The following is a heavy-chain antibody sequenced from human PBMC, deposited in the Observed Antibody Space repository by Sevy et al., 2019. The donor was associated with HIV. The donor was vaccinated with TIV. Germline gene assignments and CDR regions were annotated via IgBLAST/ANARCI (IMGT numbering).Heavy chain of an antibody. CDR3: AKGAVDAAGRYYYYGMDV. J-gene: IGHJ6*02. V-gene: IGHV3-23*01. Sequence: GGSLRLSCAASGFTFSSYAMSWVRQAPGKGLEWVSGISASAGNTHYADSVKGRFSISRDNSKNTLYLEMNRLRAEDTAEYYCAKGAVDAAGRYYYYGMDVWGQGTTVTVSS. D-gene: IGHD6-19*01. CDR1: GFTFSSYA. CDR2: ISASAGNT.